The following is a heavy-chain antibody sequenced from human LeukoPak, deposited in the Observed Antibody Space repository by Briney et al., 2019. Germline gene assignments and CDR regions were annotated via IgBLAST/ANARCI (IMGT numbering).Heavy chain of an antibody. CDR2: IKQDGSEK. CDR3: ARDVITMGGGFNY. V-gene: IGHV3-7*01. Sequence: GGSLRLSCAASGFTFSNYWMSWVRQAPGKGLEWVANIKQDGSEKYYVDSVEGRFTIPRDNAENSLYLQMNSRRVEDTAVYYCARDVITMGGGFNYWGQGTLVTVSS. CDR1: GFTFSNYW. D-gene: IGHD1-14*01. J-gene: IGHJ4*02.